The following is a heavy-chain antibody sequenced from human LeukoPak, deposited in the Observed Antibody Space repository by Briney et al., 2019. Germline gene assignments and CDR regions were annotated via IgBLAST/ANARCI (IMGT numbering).Heavy chain of an antibody. D-gene: IGHD3-22*01. CDR3: AGTGYYDSSGYYDY. CDR1: GFTFTSSA. V-gene: IGHV1-58*02. Sequence: SVKVSCKASGFTFTSSAMQWVRQARGQRLEWIGWIVVGSGNTNYAQKFQERVTITRDMSTSTANMELSSLRSEDTAVYDCAGTGYYDSSGYYDYWGQGTLVTVSS. CDR2: IVVGSGNT. J-gene: IGHJ4*02.